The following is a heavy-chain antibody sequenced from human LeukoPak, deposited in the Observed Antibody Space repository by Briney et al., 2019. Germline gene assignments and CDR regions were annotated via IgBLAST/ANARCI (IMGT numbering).Heavy chain of an antibody. CDR1: GFDFSTYA. D-gene: IGHD5-12*01. V-gene: IGHV3-21*01. CDR3: SRDRLGGLDL. J-gene: IGHJ5*02. Sequence: PGGSLRLSCAASGFDFSTYATNWVRQAPGKGLEWVSSISTMSNYIFYGDSVKGRFTISRDNAKNSVYLQMNSLRPEDTAVYYCSRDRLGGLDLWGQGTLVTVSS. CDR2: ISTMSNYI.